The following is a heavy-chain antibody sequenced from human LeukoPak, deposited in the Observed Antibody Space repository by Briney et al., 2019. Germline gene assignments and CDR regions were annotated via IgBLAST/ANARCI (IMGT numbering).Heavy chain of an antibody. J-gene: IGHJ5*02. V-gene: IGHV3-20*04. CDR2: INWNGGST. CDR1: GFTFDDYG. D-gene: IGHD3-22*01. CDR3: ARNYYDSSGYYH. Sequence: GGSLRLSCAASGFTFDDYGMSWVRQAPGKGLEWVSGINWNGGSTGYADSVKGRFTISRDNAKNSLYLKMNSLRAEDTALYYCARNYYDSSGYYHWGQGTLVTVSS.